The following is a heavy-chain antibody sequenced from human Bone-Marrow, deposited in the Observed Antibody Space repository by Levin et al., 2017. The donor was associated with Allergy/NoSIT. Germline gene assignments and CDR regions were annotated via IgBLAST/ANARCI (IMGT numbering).Heavy chain of an antibody. CDR2: IYWDDDK. CDR1: GFSLTTGGVG. D-gene: IGHD2-15*01. J-gene: IGHJ4*02. Sequence: SGPTLVKPPQTLTLTCTFSGFSLTTGGVGVGWIRQPPGKALEWFALIYWDDDKRYSPSLKSRLTITKGTSENQVVLTMTDMDPVDTATYYCAHAKMGYCGGGNCYPYFDYWGQGTLVTVSS. V-gene: IGHV2-5*02. CDR3: AHAKMGYCGGGNCYPYFDY.